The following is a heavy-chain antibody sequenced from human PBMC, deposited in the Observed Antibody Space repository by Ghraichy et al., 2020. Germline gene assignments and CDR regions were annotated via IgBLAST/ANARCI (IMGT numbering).Heavy chain of an antibody. J-gene: IGHJ5*02. CDR2: INHSGST. CDR1: GGSFSGYY. Sequence: SETLSRTCAVYGGSFSGYYWSWIRQPPGKGLEWIGEINHSGSTNYNPSLKSRVTISVDTSKNQFSLKLSSVTAADTAVYYCARGFPRRNWFDPWGQGTLVTVSS. V-gene: IGHV4-34*01. CDR3: ARGFPRRNWFDP. D-gene: IGHD6-25*01.